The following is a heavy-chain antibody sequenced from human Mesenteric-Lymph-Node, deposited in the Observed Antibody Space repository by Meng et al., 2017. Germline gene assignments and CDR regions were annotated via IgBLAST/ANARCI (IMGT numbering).Heavy chain of an antibody. V-gene: IGHV4-39*07. D-gene: IGHD5/OR15-5a*01. CDR2: IYYSGST. Sequence: GSLRLSCTVSDGSISSSSYYWGWIRQPPGKGLEWIGSIYYSGSTYYNPSLKSRVTISVDTSKNQFSLKLSSVTAADTAVYYCARVPSTFDYWGQGTLVTVSS. J-gene: IGHJ4*02. CDR1: DGSISSSSYY. CDR3: ARVPSTFDY.